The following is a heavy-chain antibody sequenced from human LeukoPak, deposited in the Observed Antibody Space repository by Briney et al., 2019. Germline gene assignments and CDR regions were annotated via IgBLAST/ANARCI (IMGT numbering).Heavy chain of an antibody. V-gene: IGHV4-4*02. CDR3: ARDVAVTTGGYYYYYGMDV. D-gene: IGHD4-17*01. J-gene: IGHJ6*02. CDR2: IYHSGST. Sequence: SGTLSLTCAVSGGSISSSNWWSWVRQPPGKGLEWIGEIYHSGSTNYNPSLKSRVTISVDKSKNQFSLKLSSVTAADTAVYYCARDVAVTTGGYYYYYGMDVWGQGTTVTVSS. CDR1: GGSISSSNW.